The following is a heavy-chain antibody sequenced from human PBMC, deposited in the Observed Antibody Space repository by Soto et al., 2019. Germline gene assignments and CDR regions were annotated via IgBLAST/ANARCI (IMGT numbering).Heavy chain of an antibody. CDR1: GFTFSSYG. V-gene: IGHV3-33*01. CDR3: ARDSDGRAVAGTLPYYYYYGMDV. CDR2: IWYDGSNK. J-gene: IGHJ6*02. D-gene: IGHD6-19*01. Sequence: PGGSLRLSCAASGFTFSSYGMHWVRQAPGKGLEWVAVIWYDGSNKYYADSVKGRFTISRDNSKNTLYLQMNSLRAEDTAVYYCARDSDGRAVAGTLPYYYYYGMDVWGQGTTVTVSS.